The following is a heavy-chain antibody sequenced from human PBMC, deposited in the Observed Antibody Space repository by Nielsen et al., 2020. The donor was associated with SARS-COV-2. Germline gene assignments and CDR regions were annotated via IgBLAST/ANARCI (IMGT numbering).Heavy chain of an antibody. CDR2: INHSGRT. V-gene: IGHV4-39*07. CDR3: ARERGYCSGRGCYSARNFCYYMDV. D-gene: IGHD2-15*01. Sequence: GSLRLSCTVSGGSISSSSYYWSWIRQPPGKGLEWIGEINHSGRTNDNPSLKSRVTISVDTSKNQFSLRLSSVTAADTAVYYCARERGYCSGRGCYSARNFCYYMDVWGKGTTVTVSS. J-gene: IGHJ6*03. CDR1: GGSISSSSYY.